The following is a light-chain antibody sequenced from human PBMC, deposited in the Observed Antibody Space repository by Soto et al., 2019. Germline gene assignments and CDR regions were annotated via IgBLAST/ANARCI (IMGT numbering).Light chain of an antibody. CDR2: SNN. CDR1: NSNIRSNT. V-gene: IGLV1-44*01. Sequence: QSVLTQPPSASGTPGQRVTISCSGSNSNIRSNTVNWYQQLPGTAPKLLIYSNNQRPSGVPDRFSGSKSGTSASLAISGLQSEDETDYYCASWDDSLNGHVFGXGTKVTVL. J-gene: IGLJ1*01. CDR3: ASWDDSLNGHV.